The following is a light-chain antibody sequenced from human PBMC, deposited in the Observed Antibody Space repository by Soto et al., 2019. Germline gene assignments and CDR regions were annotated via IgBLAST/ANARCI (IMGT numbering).Light chain of an antibody. V-gene: IGLV2-11*01. Sequence: QSVLTQPRSVSGSPGQSVTISCTGTSSDVGTYNYVSWYQHHPGKAPKLMIYDVTKRPSGVPDRFSGSKSGNTASPTISGLQAEDEADYYCSSYAGTYTLVFGGGTKVTVL. CDR1: SSDVGTYNY. CDR2: DVT. J-gene: IGLJ2*01. CDR3: SSYAGTYTLV.